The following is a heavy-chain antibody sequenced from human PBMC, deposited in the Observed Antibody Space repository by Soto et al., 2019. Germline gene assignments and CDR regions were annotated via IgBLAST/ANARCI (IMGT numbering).Heavy chain of an antibody. Sequence: SETLSLTCTVSGGSISSYYWSWIRQPPGKGLEWIGYIYYSGSTNYNPSLKSRVTISVDTSKNQFSLKLSSVTAADTAVYYCARQGDYWGQGTLVTVSS. CDR2: IYYSGST. J-gene: IGHJ4*02. CDR1: GGSISSYY. CDR3: ARQGDY. V-gene: IGHV4-59*08.